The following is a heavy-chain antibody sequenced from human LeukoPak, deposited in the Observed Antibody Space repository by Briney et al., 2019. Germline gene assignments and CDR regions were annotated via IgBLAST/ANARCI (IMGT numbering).Heavy chain of an antibody. Sequence: GGSLRLSCVVSGFTVTGYSMHWVRQAPGKGLEWVAVIWYDGSNKYYADSVKGRFTISRDNSKNTLYLQMNSLRAEDTAVYYCARDSGYCSSTSCFNYYYYGMDVWGQGTTVTVSS. CDR3: ARDSGYCSSTSCFNYYYYGMDV. D-gene: IGHD2-2*03. V-gene: IGHV3-33*08. CDR1: GFTVTGYS. J-gene: IGHJ6*02. CDR2: IWYDGSNK.